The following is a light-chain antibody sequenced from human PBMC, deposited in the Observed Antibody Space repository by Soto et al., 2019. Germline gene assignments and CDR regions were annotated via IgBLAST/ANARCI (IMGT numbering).Light chain of an antibody. Sequence: AIRMTQSPSSLSASAGDRVAIACRASQAIGSYLAWSQQKPGQAPKLLIYGASTLQSGVPSRFSGGGSGTEFTLTISCLQSEDFATYYCQQYKNYPWTFGQGTKVEIK. CDR3: QQYKNYPWT. CDR1: QAIGSY. CDR2: GAS. J-gene: IGKJ1*01. V-gene: IGKV1-8*01.